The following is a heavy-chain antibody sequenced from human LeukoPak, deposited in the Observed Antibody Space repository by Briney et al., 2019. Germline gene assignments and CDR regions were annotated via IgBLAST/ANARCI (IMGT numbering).Heavy chain of an antibody. CDR2: IRYDGSNK. CDR3: GKDPGQVAPLDGAFYN. CDR1: GFTFSSYG. J-gene: IGHJ3*02. V-gene: IGHV3-30*02. Sequence: PGGSLRLSCAASGFTFSSYGMHWVRQAPGKGLEWVAFIRYDGSNKYYADSVKGRFTISRDNSKNTLYLQMNSLRAEDTAVYYCGKDPGQVAPLDGAFYNWGQGTMVNGSS. D-gene: IGHD5-24*01.